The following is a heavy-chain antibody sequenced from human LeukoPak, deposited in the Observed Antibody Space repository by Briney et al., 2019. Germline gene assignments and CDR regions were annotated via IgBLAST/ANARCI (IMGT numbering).Heavy chain of an antibody. Sequence: SVKVSCKASGGTFVSYAISWVRQAPGQGLEWMGGIIPIFGTANYAQKFQGRVTITADESTSTAYMELSSLRSEDTAVYYCARDTYRGVGAISGYFDYWGQGTLVTVSS. CDR1: GGTFVSYA. D-gene: IGHD1-26*01. CDR2: IIPIFGTA. CDR3: ARDTYRGVGAISGYFDY. J-gene: IGHJ4*02. V-gene: IGHV1-69*13.